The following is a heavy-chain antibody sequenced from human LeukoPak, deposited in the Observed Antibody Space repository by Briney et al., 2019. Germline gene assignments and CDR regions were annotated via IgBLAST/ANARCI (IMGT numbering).Heavy chain of an antibody. V-gene: IGHV4-39*07. CDR2: IYYSGST. CDR1: GGSISSSSYY. CDR3: ARVGGYSSGSLDY. Sequence: SETLSLTCTVSGGSISSSSYYWGWIRQPPGKGLEWIGSIYYSGSTYYNPSLKSRVTIPVDTSKNQFSLRLSSVTAADTAVYYCARVGGYSSGSLDYWGQGTLVTVSS. D-gene: IGHD6-19*01. J-gene: IGHJ4*02.